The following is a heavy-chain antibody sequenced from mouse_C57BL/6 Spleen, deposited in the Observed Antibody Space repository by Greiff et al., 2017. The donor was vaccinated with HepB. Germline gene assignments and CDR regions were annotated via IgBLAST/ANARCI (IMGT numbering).Heavy chain of an antibody. CDR2: IHPNSGST. Sequence: QVQLQQPGAELVKPGASVKLSCKASGYTFTSYWMHWVKQRPGQGLEWIGMIHPNSGSTNYNEKFKSKATLTVDKSSSTAYMQLSSLTSEDSAVYYCAITTVVARSYFDVWGTGTTVTVSS. CDR3: AITTVVARSYFDV. V-gene: IGHV1-64*01. D-gene: IGHD1-1*01. J-gene: IGHJ1*03. CDR1: GYTFTSYW.